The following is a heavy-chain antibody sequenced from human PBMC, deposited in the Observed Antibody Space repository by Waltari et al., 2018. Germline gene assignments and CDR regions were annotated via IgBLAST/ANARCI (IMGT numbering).Heavy chain of an antibody. J-gene: IGHJ5*02. CDR3: ASANYYGSGSSTWYNWFDP. CDR2: IYHSGST. CDR1: GYSISSGYY. V-gene: IGHV4-38-2*01. D-gene: IGHD3-10*01. Sequence: QVQLQESGPGLVKPSETLSLTCAVSGYSISSGYYWGWIRQPPGKGLEWIGSIYHSGSTYYNPSLKSRVTISVDTSKNHFSLKLSSVTAADTAVYYCASANYYGSGSSTWYNWFDPWGQGTLVTVSS.